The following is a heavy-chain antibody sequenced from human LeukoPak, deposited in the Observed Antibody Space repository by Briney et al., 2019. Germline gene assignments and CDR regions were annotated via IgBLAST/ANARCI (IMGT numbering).Heavy chain of an antibody. CDR1: GVSSSSSSYY. D-gene: IGHD5-24*01. CDR2: INYSGST. V-gene: IGHV4-39*07. Sequence: SETLSLTCIVSGVSSSSSSYYWGWIRQPPGKGLEWIGSINYSGSTYHSPSLKSRVTISVDTSKNQFSLKLSSVTAADTAVYYCASRDGYRVWGQGTLVTVSS. CDR3: ASRDGYRV. J-gene: IGHJ4*02.